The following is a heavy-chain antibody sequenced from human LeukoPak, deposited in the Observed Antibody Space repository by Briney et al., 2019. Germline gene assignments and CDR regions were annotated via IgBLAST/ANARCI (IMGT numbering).Heavy chain of an antibody. V-gene: IGHV3-74*01. CDR1: GFTFSSYW. Sequence: GGSLRLSCAASGFTFSSYWMQWVRQAPGEGLVWVSRINSDGSATSYADSVKGRFTISRDNAKNTLYLQMNSLRAEDTAVYYCARDGAYSTIFYWGQGTLVTVSS. D-gene: IGHD3-3*01. J-gene: IGHJ4*01. CDR3: ARDGAYSTIFY. CDR2: INSDGSAT.